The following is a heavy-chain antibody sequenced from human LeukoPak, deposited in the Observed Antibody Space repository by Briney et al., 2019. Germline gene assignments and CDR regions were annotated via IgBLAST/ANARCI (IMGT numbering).Heavy chain of an antibody. CDR2: INHSGST. D-gene: IGHD3-10*01. V-gene: IGHV4-34*01. J-gene: IGHJ4*02. Sequence: SETLSLTCAVYGGSFSGYYWSWIRQPPGKGREWIGEINHSGSTNYNPSLKSRVTISVDTSKNQFSLKLSSVTAADTAVYYCARARVWFGECLDYWGQGTLVTVSS. CDR3: ARARVWFGECLDY. CDR1: GGSFSGYY.